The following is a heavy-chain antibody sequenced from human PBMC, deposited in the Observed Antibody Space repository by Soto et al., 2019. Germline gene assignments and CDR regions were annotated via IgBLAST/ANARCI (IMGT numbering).Heavy chain of an antibody. J-gene: IGHJ4*02. D-gene: IGHD4-17*01. Sequence: GGSLRLSCAASGFTFSSYSMNWVRQAPGKGLEWVSSISSSSSYIYYADSVKGRFTISRDNAKNSLYLQMNSLRAEDTAVYYCAREAAVPTVTTVGGQGTLVTVSS. V-gene: IGHV3-21*01. CDR2: ISSSSSYI. CDR1: GFTFSSYS. CDR3: AREAAVPTVTTV.